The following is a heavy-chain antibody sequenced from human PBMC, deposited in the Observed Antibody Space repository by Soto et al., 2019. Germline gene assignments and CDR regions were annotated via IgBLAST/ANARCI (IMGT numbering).Heavy chain of an antibody. Sequence: QVQLQESGPGLVKPSETLSLTCTVSGGSISSYYWSWIRQPPGKGLEWIGYIYNSGSTNYNPSLKSRITISVDTSKNQFSLKLSSVTAADTAVYYCARLSGVRAQIDFWGQGTLVTVSS. CDR3: ARLSGVRAQIDF. D-gene: IGHD7-27*01. CDR1: GGSISSYY. V-gene: IGHV4-59*08. J-gene: IGHJ4*02. CDR2: IYNSGST.